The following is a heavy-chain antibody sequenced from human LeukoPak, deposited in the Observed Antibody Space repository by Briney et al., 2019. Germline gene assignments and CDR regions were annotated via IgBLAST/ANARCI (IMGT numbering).Heavy chain of an antibody. CDR2: ISYDGSNK. CDR1: GFTFSSYG. J-gene: IGHJ4*02. D-gene: IGHD1-1*01. Sequence: GGSLRLSCAASGFTFSSYGMHWVRQAPGKGLEWVAVISYDGSNKYYADSVKGRFTISRDNSKNTLYLQMNGLRAEDTAVYYCATPGTTGTTRANFDYWGQGTLVTVSS. CDR3: ATPGTTGTTRANFDY. V-gene: IGHV3-30*03.